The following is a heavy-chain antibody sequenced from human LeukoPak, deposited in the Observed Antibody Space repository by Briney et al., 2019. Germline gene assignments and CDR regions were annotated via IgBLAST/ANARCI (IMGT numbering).Heavy chain of an antibody. CDR2: MYSGGST. J-gene: IGHJ4*02. D-gene: IGHD3-22*01. CDR3: ARLGYYNALTDILDDY. Sequence: GGSLRLSCAASGIIFSSNYMSWVRQAPGKGLEWVSIMYSGGSTYYADSVKGRFTISRDIPKNTLNLQMNSLRVEDTAVYYCARLGYYNALTDILDDYWGQGTLVTVSS. V-gene: IGHV3-53*01. CDR1: GIIFSSNY.